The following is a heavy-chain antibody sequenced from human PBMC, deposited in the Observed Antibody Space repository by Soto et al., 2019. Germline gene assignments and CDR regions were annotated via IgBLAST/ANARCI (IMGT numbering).Heavy chain of an antibody. D-gene: IGHD3-3*01. CDR2: IYHSGST. CDR3: ARGKEYYDFWSGYPSNWFDP. J-gene: IGHJ5*02. V-gene: IGHV4-30-2*01. CDR1: GGSISSGGYS. Sequence: SLTCAVSGGSISSGGYSWSWIRQPPGKGLEWIGYIYHSGSTYYNPSLKSRVTISVDRSKNQFSLKLSSVTAADTAVYYCARGKEYYDFWSGYPSNWFDPWGQGTLVTVSS.